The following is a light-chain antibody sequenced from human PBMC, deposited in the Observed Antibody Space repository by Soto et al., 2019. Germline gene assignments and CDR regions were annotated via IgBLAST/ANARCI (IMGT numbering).Light chain of an antibody. V-gene: IGLV1-40*03. J-gene: IGLJ2*01. CDR1: SSNIGAGYD. CDR2: ENS. Sequence: SALTQPPSVSGAPGQAVIISCPGSSSNIGAGYDVHWYQQLPKTAPKLLMFENSNWPSGVPDRFSGSKSGASASLAITGLQSEGEADYYCQSYDNSLSGPVVFGGGTKVTVL. CDR3: QSYDNSLSGPVV.